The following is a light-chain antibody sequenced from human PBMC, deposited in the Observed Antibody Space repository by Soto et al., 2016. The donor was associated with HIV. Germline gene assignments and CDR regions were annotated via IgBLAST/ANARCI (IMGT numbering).Light chain of an antibody. V-gene: IGKV1-5*03. Sequence: DIQMTQSPSTLSASVGDRVTITCRASQSISSWLAWYQQKPGKAPNLLIYKASSLESGVPSRFSGSGSETDFTLTISSLQPDDFATYYCQQFGNSPYTFGQGTKLEIK. CDR1: QSISSW. CDR3: QQFGNSPYT. J-gene: IGKJ2*01. CDR2: KAS.